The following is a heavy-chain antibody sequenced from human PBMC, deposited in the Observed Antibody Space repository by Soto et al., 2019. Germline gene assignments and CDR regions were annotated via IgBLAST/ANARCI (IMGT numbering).Heavy chain of an antibody. CDR3: AREPLT. J-gene: IGHJ4*02. Sequence: QVQLQESGPGLEKPSETLSLSCTVSGGSFSSVGNYWSRIRQHPGQGLVWIGYINYCGSTYYNPALKSRGTISVDTTQNQFCLKLSSVTAADTAVYNCAREPLTWGQGTLVTVSS. V-gene: IGHV4-31*03. CDR2: INYCGST. CDR1: GGSFSSVGNY.